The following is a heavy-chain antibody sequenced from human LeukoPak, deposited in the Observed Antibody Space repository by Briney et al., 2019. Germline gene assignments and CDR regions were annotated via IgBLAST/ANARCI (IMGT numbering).Heavy chain of an antibody. CDR1: AGSIRTYY. D-gene: IGHD3/OR15-3a*01. CDR2: IYYRGDI. CDR3: ATNKDWAEAD. V-gene: IGHV4-59*03. J-gene: IGHJ4*02. Sequence: SETLSLNCSVSAGSIRTYYWSWIRQSPGQGLEWIGNIYYRGDINYNPSLKSRVIISIDTSKNQFSLKVTSLTAADTAVYYCATNKDWAEADWGQGTLVIVSS.